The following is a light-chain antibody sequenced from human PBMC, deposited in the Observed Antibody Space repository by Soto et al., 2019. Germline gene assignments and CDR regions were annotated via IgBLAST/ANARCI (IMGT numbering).Light chain of an antibody. J-gene: IGKJ1*01. Sequence: DIQMTQSPSSLSASVGARVTITCRSSQSISSYLNRYHQKPGKAPKLLIYAASTLQSGVPSRFSGSGSGTELTLTISSLQPDAFATDYCQQYNSYSFGQGTKVDIK. CDR2: AAS. CDR1: QSISSY. V-gene: IGKV1-39*01. CDR3: QQYNSYS.